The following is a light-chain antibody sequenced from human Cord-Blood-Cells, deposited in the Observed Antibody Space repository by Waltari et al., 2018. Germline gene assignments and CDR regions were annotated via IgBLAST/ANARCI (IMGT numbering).Light chain of an antibody. CDR3: MQRIEFPRT. J-gene: IGKJ1*01. CDR1: QSLLDSDDGNTY. V-gene: IGKV2-40*01. Sequence: DIVMTQTPLSLPVTPGEPASISCRSSQSLLDSDDGNTYLDWYLQKPGQSTQLLIYTISYRASGVPDRFSGGGSGTDFTLKISRVEADDFGVYYCMQRIEFPRTFGQGTKVEIK. CDR2: TIS.